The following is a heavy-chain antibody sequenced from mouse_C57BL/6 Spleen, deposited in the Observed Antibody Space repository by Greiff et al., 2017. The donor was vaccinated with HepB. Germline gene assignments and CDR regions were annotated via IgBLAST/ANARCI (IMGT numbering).Heavy chain of an antibody. CDR1: GYTFTSYW. CDR3: ARSSSGYVAMNY. V-gene: IGHV1-50*01. CDR2: IDPSDSYT. J-gene: IGHJ4*01. Sequence: QVQLQQPGAELVKPGASVKLSCKASGYTFTSYWMQWVKQRPGQGLEWIGEIDPSDSYTNYNQKLKGMATLTVDTSSSTAYMQLSSLTSEDSAVYYCARSSSGYVAMNYWGQGTSVTVSS. D-gene: IGHD3-2*02.